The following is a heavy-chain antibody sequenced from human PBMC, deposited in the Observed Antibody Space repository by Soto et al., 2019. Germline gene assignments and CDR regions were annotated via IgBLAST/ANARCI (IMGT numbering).Heavy chain of an antibody. Sequence: GASVKVSCKASGYTFTSYGISWVRQAPGQGLEWMGWISAYNGNTNYAQKLQGRVTMTTDTSTSTAYMELRSLRSDDTAVYYCARTIKGFWSGDLGDYWGQGTLVPVSS. V-gene: IGHV1-18*01. D-gene: IGHD3-3*01. CDR3: ARTIKGFWSGDLGDY. J-gene: IGHJ4*02. CDR2: ISAYNGNT. CDR1: GYTFTSYG.